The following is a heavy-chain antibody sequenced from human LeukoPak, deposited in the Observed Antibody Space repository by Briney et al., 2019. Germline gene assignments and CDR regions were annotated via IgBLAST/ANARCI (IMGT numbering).Heavy chain of an antibody. J-gene: IGHJ6*04. CDR2: IIPIFGTA. Sequence: SVKVSCKASGGTFSSYAISWVRQAPGQGLKWMGGIIPIFGTANYAQKFQGRVTITADKSTSTAYMELSSLRSEDTAVYYCASHSGVPTAAGTGYYYYGMDVWGKGTTVTVSS. CDR3: ASHSGVPTAAGTGYYYYGMDV. V-gene: IGHV1-69*06. D-gene: IGHD6-13*01. CDR1: GGTFSSYA.